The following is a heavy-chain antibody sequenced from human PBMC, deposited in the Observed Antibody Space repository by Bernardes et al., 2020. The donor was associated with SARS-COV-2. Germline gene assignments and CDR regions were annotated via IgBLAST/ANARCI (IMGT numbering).Heavy chain of an antibody. J-gene: IGHJ6*02. CDR3: ASAHCSGGICYEHYGMDV. CDR1: GYTFTYRY. Sequence: SVKVSCKASGYTFTYRYLHWVRQAPGQALDWMGWITPFNGKTNYAQKFQGRVTITGDRSVNTAYMELSSLRSEDTAIYYCASAHCSGGICYEHYGMDVWGQGTTVTVSS. D-gene: IGHD2-15*01. CDR2: ITPFNGKT. V-gene: IGHV1-45*01.